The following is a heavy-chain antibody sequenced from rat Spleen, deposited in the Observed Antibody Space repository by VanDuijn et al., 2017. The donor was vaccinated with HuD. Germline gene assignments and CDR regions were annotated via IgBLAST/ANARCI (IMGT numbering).Heavy chain of an antibody. Sequence: EVPLVESGGGLVQPGRSLKLSCAASGFTFSNNGMAWVRQAPAKGLEWVASIVTAVGNTYYRDSVKGRFTISRDNAKSSLYLQMDSLRSEDTATYFCAKDWGGLYFDYWGQGVMVTVSS. V-gene: IGHV5S13*01. CDR3: AKDWGGLYFDY. D-gene: IGHD5-1*01. CDR1: GFTFSNNG. J-gene: IGHJ2*01. CDR2: IVTAVGNT.